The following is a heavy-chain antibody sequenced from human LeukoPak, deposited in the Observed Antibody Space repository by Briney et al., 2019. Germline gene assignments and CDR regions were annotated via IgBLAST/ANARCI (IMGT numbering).Heavy chain of an antibody. V-gene: IGHV3-74*01. CDR2: IKSDGSST. CDR1: GFMFSRYW. Sequence: GGSLRLSCAASGFMFSRYWMRWVRQAPGKGLVWVSHIKSDGSSTTYSDSVKGRFTISRDNAKSTLYLQMNSLRVEDTAVYYCVRDSSSWYYDYWGQGTLVTVSS. CDR3: VRDSSSWYYDY. D-gene: IGHD6-13*01. J-gene: IGHJ4*02.